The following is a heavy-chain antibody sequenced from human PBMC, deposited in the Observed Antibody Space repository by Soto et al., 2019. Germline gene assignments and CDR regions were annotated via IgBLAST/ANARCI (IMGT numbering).Heavy chain of an antibody. CDR2: ISGSGGST. D-gene: IGHD5-18*01. CDR1: GFTFSSYA. V-gene: IGHV3-23*01. J-gene: IGHJ4*02. Sequence: GWSLRLSCAASGFTFSSYAMSWVRQAPGKGLEWVSAISGSGGSTYYADSVKGRFTISRDNSKNTLYLQMNSLRAEDTAVYYCAKDDPIFSVDTAMVKIRPLDYWGQGTLVTVSS. CDR3: AKDDPIFSVDTAMVKIRPLDY.